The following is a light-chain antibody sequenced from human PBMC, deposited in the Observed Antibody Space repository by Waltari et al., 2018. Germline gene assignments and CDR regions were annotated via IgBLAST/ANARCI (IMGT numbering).Light chain of an antibody. CDR3: QSYDSSLSGSV. Sequence: QSVLRQPPSVSGAPGQRVTISCTGSSSNIGAGCDVHWYQQLPGTAPKLLIYGNSNRPSGVPDRFSGSKSGTSASLAITGLQAEDEADYYCQSYDSSLSGSVFGGGTKLTVL. CDR2: GNS. J-gene: IGLJ3*02. CDR1: SSNIGAGCD. V-gene: IGLV1-40*01.